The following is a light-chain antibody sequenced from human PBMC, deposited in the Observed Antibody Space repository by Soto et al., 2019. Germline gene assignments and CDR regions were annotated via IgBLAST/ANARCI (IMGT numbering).Light chain of an antibody. J-gene: IGLJ2*01. CDR3: CSYGCSDTFL. V-gene: IGLV2-23*02. Sequence: QSALTQPASVSGSLGQSITISCIGTSSDVGTYNLVSWHQHHPGKAPKLIIYEVYKRSSGVSNRSSGSKSGNTASLTLSGLQPEDEADYYCCSYGCSDTFLFGGGTKLTVL. CDR2: EVY. CDR1: SSDVGTYNL.